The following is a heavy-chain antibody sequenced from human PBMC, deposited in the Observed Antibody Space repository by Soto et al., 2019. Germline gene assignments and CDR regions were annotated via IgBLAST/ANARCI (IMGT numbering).Heavy chain of an antibody. CDR3: ASGRANYYDSSGPFDY. CDR1: GGTCSSYS. J-gene: IGHJ4*02. V-gene: IGHV1-69*13. D-gene: IGHD3-22*01. Sequence: ASVKVSGKAAGGTCSSYSISWVRQAPGQGLEWMGGIIPIFGTANYAQKFQGRVTITADESTSTAYMELSSLRSEDTAVYYCASGRANYYDSSGPFDYWGQGTLVTVSS. CDR2: IIPIFGTA.